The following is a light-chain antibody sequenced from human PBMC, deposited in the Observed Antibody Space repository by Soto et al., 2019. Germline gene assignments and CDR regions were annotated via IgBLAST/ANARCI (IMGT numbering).Light chain of an antibody. CDR2: DVS. V-gene: IGLV2-14*03. CDR3: SSYTSNSVV. J-gene: IGLJ2*01. Sequence: QSVLTQPASVSGSPGQSITISCTGTNSAYHYVSWYQQHPGEVPKLIIYDVSNRPSGVSNRLSGSKSGNTASLTISGLQAEDEADYYCSSYTSNSVVFGGGTQLTVL. CDR1: NSAYHY.